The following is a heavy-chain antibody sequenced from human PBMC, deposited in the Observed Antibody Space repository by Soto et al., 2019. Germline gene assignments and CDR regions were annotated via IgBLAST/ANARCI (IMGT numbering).Heavy chain of an antibody. CDR3: AEGGYNNYYYYGMDV. Sequence: GAPVEGSLKGSWGPLRSHTINLGGQAPGQGLEWMGRIIPILGIANYAQKFQGRVTITADKSTSTAYMELSSLRSEDTAVYYCAEGGYNNYYYYGMDVWGQGTTVTVSS. V-gene: IGHV1-69*02. D-gene: IGHD5-12*01. CDR1: WGPLRSHT. J-gene: IGHJ6*02. CDR2: IIPILGIA.